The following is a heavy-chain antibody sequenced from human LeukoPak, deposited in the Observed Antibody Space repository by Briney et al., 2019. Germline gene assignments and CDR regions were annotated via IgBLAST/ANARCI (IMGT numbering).Heavy chain of an antibody. CDR1: GYTFTGYY. V-gene: IGHV1-2*02. Sequence: ASVKVSCKASGYTFTGYYMHWVRQAPGQGLEWMGWIYPNSGGTNYAQKFQGRVTMTRDTSISTAYMELSRLRSDDTAVYYCGRNYYDSSGYYSLGYWGQGTLVTISS. J-gene: IGHJ4*02. CDR2: IYPNSGGT. CDR3: GRNYYDSSGYYSLGY. D-gene: IGHD3-22*01.